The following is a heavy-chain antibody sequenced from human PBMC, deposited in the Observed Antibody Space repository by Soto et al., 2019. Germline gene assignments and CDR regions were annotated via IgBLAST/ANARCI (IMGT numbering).Heavy chain of an antibody. J-gene: IGHJ3*01. CDR2: IKQDGSEK. Sequence: PGGSLRLSCAASGFPFSSYWMSWVRQAPGKGLEWVANIKQDGSEKYYVDSVKGRFTISRDNAKNSLYLQMNSLRDLDYGGNSEASDVWGQGTMVTVSS. CDR1: GFPFSSYW. CDR3: ASDV. V-gene: IGHV3-7*02. D-gene: IGHD4-17*01.